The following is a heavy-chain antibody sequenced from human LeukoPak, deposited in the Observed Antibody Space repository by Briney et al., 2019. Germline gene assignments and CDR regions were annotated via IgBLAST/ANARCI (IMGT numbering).Heavy chain of an antibody. D-gene: IGHD2-2*01. CDR1: GGTFSSYA. Sequence: ASVKVSCKASGGTFSSYAISWVRQAPGQGLEWMGGIIPIFGTANYAQKFQGRVTITADESTSTAYMELSSLRSEDTAVYYCARDTLIVVVPAAPMVDWGQGTLVTVSS. CDR3: ARDTLIVVVPAAPMVD. J-gene: IGHJ4*02. CDR2: IIPIFGTA. V-gene: IGHV1-69*13.